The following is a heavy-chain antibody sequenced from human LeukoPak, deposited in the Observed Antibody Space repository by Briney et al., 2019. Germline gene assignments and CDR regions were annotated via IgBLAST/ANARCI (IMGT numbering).Heavy chain of an antibody. CDR3: ARDLKSSVVRNWFDP. V-gene: IGHV3-48*04. Sequence: GGSLRLSCAASGFTFSSYSMNWVRQAPGKGLEWVSYISSSSSTIYYADSVKGRFTISRDNAKNSLYLQMNSLRAEDTAVYYCARDLKSSVVRNWFDPWGQGTLVTVSS. CDR1: GFTFSSYS. CDR2: ISSSSSTI. D-gene: IGHD4-23*01. J-gene: IGHJ5*02.